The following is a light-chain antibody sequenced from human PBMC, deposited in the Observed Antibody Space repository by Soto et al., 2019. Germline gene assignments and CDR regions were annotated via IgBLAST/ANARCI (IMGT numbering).Light chain of an antibody. Sequence: EIVMTQSPATLSVSPGERATLSCRASHSVSSRLAWYQQKPGQAPRLLIYGASTRATGLTARFSGSGSGTEFTLTISSLQSEDFAVYYCQHYTNWPLTFGGGTKVEIK. CDR2: GAS. J-gene: IGKJ4*01. CDR3: QHYTNWPLT. V-gene: IGKV3-15*01. CDR1: HSVSSR.